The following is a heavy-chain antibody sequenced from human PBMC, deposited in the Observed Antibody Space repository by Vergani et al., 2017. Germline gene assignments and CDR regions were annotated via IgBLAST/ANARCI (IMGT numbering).Heavy chain of an antibody. CDR2: IYYSGST. CDR3: ARQRDYDFWSGPTWFDR. V-gene: IGHV4-39*01. CDR1: GGSISSSSYY. Sequence: QLQLQESGPGLVKPSETLSLTCTVSGGSISSSSYYWGWIRQPPGKGLEWIGSIYYSGSTYYNPSIKSRVTISVDTSKNQFSLKLSSVTAADTAVYYCARQRDYDFWSGPTWFDRWGQGTLVTVSS. D-gene: IGHD3-3*01. J-gene: IGHJ5*02.